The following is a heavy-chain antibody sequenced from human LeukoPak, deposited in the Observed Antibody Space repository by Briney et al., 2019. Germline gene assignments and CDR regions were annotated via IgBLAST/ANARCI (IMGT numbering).Heavy chain of an antibody. J-gene: IGHJ4*02. CDR3: AKEDCSSTSCYLYYFDY. D-gene: IGHD2-2*01. CDR1: GFTFSSYA. CDR2: ISGSGGST. V-gene: IGHV3-23*01. Sequence: GGSLRLSCAASGFTFSSYAMSWARQAPGKGLEWVSAISGSGGSTYYADSVKGRFTISRDNSKNTLYLQMNSLRAEDTAVYYCAKEDCSSTSCYLYYFDYWGQGTLVTVSS.